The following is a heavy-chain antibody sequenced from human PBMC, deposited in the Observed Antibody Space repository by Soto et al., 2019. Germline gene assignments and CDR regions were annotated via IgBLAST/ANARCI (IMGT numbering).Heavy chain of an antibody. D-gene: IGHD6-6*01. Sequence: ETLSLTCAVYGGSFSGYYWSWIRQPPGKGLEWIGEINHSGSTNYNPSLKSRVTISVDTSKNQFSLKLSSVTAADTAVYYCARVDSSSRPFDYWGQGTLVTVSS. CDR3: ARVDSSSRPFDY. CDR1: GGSFSGYY. V-gene: IGHV4-34*01. J-gene: IGHJ4*02. CDR2: INHSGST.